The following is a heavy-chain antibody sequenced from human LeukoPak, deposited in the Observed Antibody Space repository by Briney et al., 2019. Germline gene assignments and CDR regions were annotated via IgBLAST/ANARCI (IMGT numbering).Heavy chain of an antibody. CDR2: INQDGSEK. J-gene: IGHJ5*02. CDR3: AKRSAHYDFWSGYYKEWFDP. V-gene: IGHV3-7*01. Sequence: GGSLRLSCAASGFTFTTNWMTWVRQAPGKGLEWVATINQDGSEKYYVDSVKGRFTISRDNAKNSLFLQMNSLRAEDTAVYYCAKRSAHYDFWSGYYKEWFDPWGQGTLVTVSS. CDR1: GFTFTTNW. D-gene: IGHD3-3*01.